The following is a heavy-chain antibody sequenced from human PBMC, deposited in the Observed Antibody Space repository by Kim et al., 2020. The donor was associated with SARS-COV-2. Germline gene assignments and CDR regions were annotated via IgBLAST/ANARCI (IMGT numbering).Heavy chain of an antibody. D-gene: IGHD6-13*01. CDR1: GFTVSSNY. V-gene: IGHV3-53*01. CDR2: IYSGGST. J-gene: IGHJ4*02. Sequence: GGSLRLSCAASGFTVSSNYMSWVRQAPGKGLEWVSVIYSGGSTYYADSVKGRFTISRDNSKNTLYLQMNSLRAEDTAVYYCARGGRTAAGTRYFYYWGQGTLVTVSS. CDR3: ARGGRTAAGTRYFYY.